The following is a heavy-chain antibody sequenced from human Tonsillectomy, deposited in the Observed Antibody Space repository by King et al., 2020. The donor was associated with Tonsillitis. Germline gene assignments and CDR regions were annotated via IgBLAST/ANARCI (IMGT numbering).Heavy chain of an antibody. J-gene: IGHJ4*02. CDR3: ARASPALLWFGAEEKANYFDY. CDR1: GFTFSSYW. D-gene: IGHD3-10*01. V-gene: IGHV3-74*01. Sequence: VQLVESGGGLVQPGGSLRLSCAASGFTFSSYWMHWVRQAPGKGLVWVSRINSDGSSTSYADSVKGRFTISRDNAKNTLYLQMNSLRAEDTAVYYCARASPALLWFGAEEKANYFDYWGQGTLVTVSS. CDR2: INSDGSST.